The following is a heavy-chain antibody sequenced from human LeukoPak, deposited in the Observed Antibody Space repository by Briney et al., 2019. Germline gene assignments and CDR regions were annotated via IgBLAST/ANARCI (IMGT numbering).Heavy chain of an antibody. CDR2: ISYDGSNK. CDR1: GYTFSSYG. V-gene: IGHV3-30*18. J-gene: IGHJ5*02. D-gene: IGHD2-21*01. CDR3: ANARGVAPFDR. Sequence: PGRSLRLSCAASGYTFSSYGMHWVRQAPGKGLEWVAVISYDGSNKYYADSVKGRFTISRDNSKNTLYLQMNSLRAEDTAVYYCANARGVAPFDRWGQGTLVTVAS.